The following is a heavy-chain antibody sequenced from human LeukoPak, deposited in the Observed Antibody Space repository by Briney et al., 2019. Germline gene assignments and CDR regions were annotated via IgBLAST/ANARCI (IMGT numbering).Heavy chain of an antibody. CDR2: ISWNSGSI. D-gene: IGHD6-13*01. CDR1: GFTFDDYA. J-gene: IGHJ4*02. V-gene: IGHV3-9*01. CDR3: AKDMLGFYSSSWYYFDY. Sequence: GRSLRLSCAASGFTFDDYAMHWVRQAPGKGLEWVSGISWNSGSIGYADSVKGRFTTSRDNAKNSLYLQMNSLRAEDTALYYCAKDMLGFYSSSWYYFDYWGQGTLVTVSS.